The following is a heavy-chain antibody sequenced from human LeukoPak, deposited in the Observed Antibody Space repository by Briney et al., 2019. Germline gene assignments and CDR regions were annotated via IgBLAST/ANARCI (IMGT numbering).Heavy chain of an antibody. J-gene: IGHJ5*02. Sequence: SETLSLTCAVSGGSISSGGYSWSWIRQPPGKGLEWIGYIYHSGSIYYNPSLKSRVTISVDRSKNQFSLKLSSVTAADTAVYYCARFSLLENWFDPWGQGTLVTVSS. V-gene: IGHV4-30-2*01. CDR2: IYHSGSI. D-gene: IGHD1-1*01. CDR1: GGSISSGGYS. CDR3: ARFSLLENWFDP.